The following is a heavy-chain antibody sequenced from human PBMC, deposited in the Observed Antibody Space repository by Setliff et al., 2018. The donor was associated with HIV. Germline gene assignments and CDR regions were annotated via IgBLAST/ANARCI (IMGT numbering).Heavy chain of an antibody. CDR2: ISSSGSTI. CDR1: GFTFSSYE. CDR3: AQAQTSVSGSYYQYLQH. V-gene: IGHV3-48*03. J-gene: IGHJ1*01. Sequence: LRLSCAASGFTFSSYEMNWVRQAPGKGLEWVSYISSSGSTIYYADSVKGRFTISRDNAKNMLYLQMNSLSADDTAVYYCAQAQTSVSGSYYQYLQHWGQGTLVTVSS. D-gene: IGHD3-10*01.